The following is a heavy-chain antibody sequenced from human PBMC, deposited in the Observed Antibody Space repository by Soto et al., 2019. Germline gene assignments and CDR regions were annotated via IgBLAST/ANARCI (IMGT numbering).Heavy chain of an antibody. D-gene: IGHD2-2*01. Sequence: QLQLQESGPGLVKPSETLSLTCTVSGGSISSSVYYWAWIRQPPGKGLEWIGSINYSGKTYYNPSLKSRVTISVDTSKNQFSLRLSSVTAADTTVYYCARLIHCLTTACYLVYWGQGTLVTVSS. CDR1: GGSISSSVYY. CDR3: ARLIHCLTTACYLVY. CDR2: INYSGKT. V-gene: IGHV4-39*01. J-gene: IGHJ4*02.